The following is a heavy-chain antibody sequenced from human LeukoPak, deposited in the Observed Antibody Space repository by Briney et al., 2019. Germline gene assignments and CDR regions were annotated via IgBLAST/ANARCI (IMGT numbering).Heavy chain of an antibody. CDR2: MNNDGSGT. J-gene: IGHJ4*02. Sequence: GGSLRLSCAASGFTFSSYGMHWVRQAPGKGLEWVANMNNDGSGTYYVDSVEGRFTISRDNAKNSLFLQMNSLRAEDTAVYYCASKAVTYYYDYWGQGTLVIVPS. D-gene: IGHD4-17*01. CDR1: GFTFSSYG. CDR3: ASKAVTYYYDY. V-gene: IGHV3-7*03.